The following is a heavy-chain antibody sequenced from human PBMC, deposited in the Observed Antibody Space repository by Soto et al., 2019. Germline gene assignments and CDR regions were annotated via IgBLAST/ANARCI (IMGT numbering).Heavy chain of an antibody. J-gene: IGHJ5*02. V-gene: IGHV1-69*04. D-gene: IGHD3-3*01. CDR3: ARGSYYGGHYEAWFDP. CDR2: IIPILDVA. Sequence: SVTVSCQASGYTFTSYGISWVRQAPGQGLEWMGRIIPILDVANYAQNFQGRLAITADKSTTTAYMELSSLRSEDTAMYYCARGSYYGGHYEAWFDPWGQGTLVTVSS. CDR1: GYTFTSYG.